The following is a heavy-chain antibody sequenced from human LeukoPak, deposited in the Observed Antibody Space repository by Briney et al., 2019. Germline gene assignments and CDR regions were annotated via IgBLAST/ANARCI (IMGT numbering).Heavy chain of an antibody. V-gene: IGHV3-48*01. Sequence: SGGSLRLSCAASGFTFSNYSMNWVRQAPGKGLEWVSYISSNSRTIYYGDSVKGRFTISRDNARNSLYLQMNSLRAEDTAVYYCARKFDCSSTSCEGAWGQGTLVTVSS. D-gene: IGHD2-2*01. CDR3: ARKFDCSSTSCEGA. J-gene: IGHJ5*02. CDR1: GFTFSNYS. CDR2: ISSNSRTI.